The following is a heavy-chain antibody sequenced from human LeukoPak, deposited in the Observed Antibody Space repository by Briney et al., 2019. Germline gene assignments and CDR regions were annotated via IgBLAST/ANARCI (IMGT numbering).Heavy chain of an antibody. CDR2: ISGSGGST. CDR3: AKDVSGRLAPRAFDI. D-gene: IGHD1-26*01. Sequence: PGGSLRLSCAASGFTFSSYGMHWVRQAPGKGLEWVSAISGSGGSTYYADSVKGRFTISRDNSKNTLYLQMNSLRAEDTAVYYCAKDVSGRLAPRAFDIWGQGTMATVSS. CDR1: GFTFSSYG. J-gene: IGHJ3*02. V-gene: IGHV3-23*01.